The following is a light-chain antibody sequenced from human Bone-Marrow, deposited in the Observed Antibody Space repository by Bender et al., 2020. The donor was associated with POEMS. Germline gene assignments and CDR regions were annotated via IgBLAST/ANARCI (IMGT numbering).Light chain of an antibody. J-gene: IGLJ2*01. V-gene: IGLV1-44*01. CDR3: SSFAGGGNPVV. CDR1: SSNIGAHA. Sequence: QSVLTQPPSASGTPGQRVTISCSGGSSNIGAHAVNWYQHLPGTAPKLLIYSSHRRPSEVPDRFSGSRSGTSASLAISGLQSEDEADYYCSSFAGGGNPVVFGGWTKVTVL. CDR2: SSH.